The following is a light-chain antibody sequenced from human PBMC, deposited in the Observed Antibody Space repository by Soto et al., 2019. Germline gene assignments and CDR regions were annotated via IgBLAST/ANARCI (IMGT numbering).Light chain of an antibody. Sequence: DIVMTQTPLSSPVTLGQPASISCRSSQSLVHSDGNTYLSWLQQRPGQPPRLLIYMVSNRFSGVSDRFSGSGAGTDFTLEISRVEAEDVGVYYCMQLTHFPLTFGQGTKVEIK. CDR1: QSLVHSDGNTY. J-gene: IGKJ1*01. CDR3: MQLTHFPLT. CDR2: MVS. V-gene: IGKV2-24*01.